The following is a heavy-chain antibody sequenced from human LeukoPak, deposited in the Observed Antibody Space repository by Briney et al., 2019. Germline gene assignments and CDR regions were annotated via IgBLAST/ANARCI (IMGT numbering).Heavy chain of an antibody. CDR3: ASGGANWNYNAY. D-gene: IGHD1-20*01. V-gene: IGHV3-7*01. CDR2: LNQGATAK. J-gene: IGHJ4*02. Sequence: PGGSLRLSCAVSGSTVSNNWMSWVRQAPGKGLEWVANLNQGATAKYYVNSVKSRFTISRENSKNTLYLQMNSLRAEDTAVSYCASGGANWNYNAYWGQGTLVTVSS. CDR1: GSTVSNNW.